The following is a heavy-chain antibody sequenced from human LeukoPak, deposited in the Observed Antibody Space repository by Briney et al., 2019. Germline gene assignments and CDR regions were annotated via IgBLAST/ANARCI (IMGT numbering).Heavy chain of an antibody. J-gene: IGHJ4*02. CDR2: ISWNNNSI. V-gene: IGHV3-9*01. CDR3: ASITMVRGVRFDC. CDR1: GFSFDEYT. Sequence: GGSLRLSCAASGFSFDEYTMHWVRQAPGKGLEWVSGISWNNNSIGYAYSVKGRFTISRDNAKNSLYLQMNSLRAEDTAVYYCASITMVRGVRFDCWGQGTLVTVSS. D-gene: IGHD3-10*01.